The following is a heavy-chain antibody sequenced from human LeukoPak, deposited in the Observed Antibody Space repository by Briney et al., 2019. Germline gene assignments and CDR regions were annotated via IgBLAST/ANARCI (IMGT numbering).Heavy chain of an antibody. J-gene: IGHJ5*02. CDR2: IYTSGST. CDR3: ARDRLWFGEFPDWFDP. Sequence: SETLSLTCTVSGGSISSYYWSWIRQPAGKGLEWIGRIYTSGSTNYNPSLKSRGTISVDTSKNQFSLKLSSVTAADTAVYYCARDRLWFGEFPDWFDPWGQGTLVTVSS. D-gene: IGHD3-10*01. CDR1: GGSISSYY. V-gene: IGHV4-4*07.